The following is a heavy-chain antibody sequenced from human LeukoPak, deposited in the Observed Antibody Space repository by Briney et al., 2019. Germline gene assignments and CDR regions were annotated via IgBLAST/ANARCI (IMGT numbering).Heavy chain of an antibody. CDR1: GFTFSSYE. CDR3: ARDRRRRYYDSSGYFDY. Sequence: GGSLRLSCAASGFTFSSYEMNWVRQAPGKGLEWVSYISSSGSTIYYADSVKGRFTISRDNSKNTLYLQMNSLRAEDTAVYYCARDRRRRYYDSSGYFDYWGQGTLVTVSS. V-gene: IGHV3-48*03. D-gene: IGHD3-22*01. CDR2: ISSSGSTI. J-gene: IGHJ4*02.